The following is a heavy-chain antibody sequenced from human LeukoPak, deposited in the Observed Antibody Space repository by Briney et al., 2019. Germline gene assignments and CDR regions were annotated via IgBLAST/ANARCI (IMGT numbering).Heavy chain of an antibody. CDR3: ARGGSPITGTEWRSSYAFDI. J-gene: IGHJ3*02. CDR2: IYYSGST. CDR1: GGSISSGGYY. Sequence: SETLSLTCTVSGGSISSGGYYWSWIRQHPGKGLEWIGYIYYSGSTYYNPSLKSRVTISVDTSKNQFSLKLSSVTAADTAVYYCARGGSPITGTEWRSSYAFDIWGQGTMVTVSS. D-gene: IGHD1-7*01. V-gene: IGHV4-31*03.